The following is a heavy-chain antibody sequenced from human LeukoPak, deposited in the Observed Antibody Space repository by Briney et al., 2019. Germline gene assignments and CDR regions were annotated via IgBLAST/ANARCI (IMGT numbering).Heavy chain of an antibody. V-gene: IGHV3-30-3*02. J-gene: IGHJ4*02. Sequence: PGGSLRLSCAASGFTFSSYAMHWVRQAPGKGLDLEWVTVLSYDANEYYADSVKGRFAISRDNAKNTLYLQMNSLRVEDTAVYYCAKQMVVDYFDYWGQGTLVTVSS. D-gene: IGHD5-24*01. CDR1: GFTFSSYA. CDR2: LSYDANE. CDR3: AKQMVVDYFDY.